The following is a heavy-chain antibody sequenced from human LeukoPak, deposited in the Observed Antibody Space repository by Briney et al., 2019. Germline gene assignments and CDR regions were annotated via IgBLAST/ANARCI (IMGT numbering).Heavy chain of an antibody. CDR1: GFTFSSYE. J-gene: IGHJ1*01. CDR2: ISSSGSTI. V-gene: IGHV3-48*03. CDR3: ARDLYDSSGYYYLTPEYFQH. D-gene: IGHD3-22*01. Sequence: PGGSLRLSCAASGFTFSSYEMNWVRQAPGKGLEWVSYISSSGSTIYYADSVKGRFTISRDNAKNSLYLQMNSLRAEDTAVYYCARDLYDSSGYYYLTPEYFQHWGQGTLVTVSS.